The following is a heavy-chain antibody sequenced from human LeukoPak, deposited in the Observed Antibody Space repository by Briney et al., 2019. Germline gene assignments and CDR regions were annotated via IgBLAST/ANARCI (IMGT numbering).Heavy chain of an antibody. D-gene: IGHD3-22*01. CDR3: ARDRAFSNYYDSSSYYYGFDY. Sequence: ASVKVSCKASGYTFTSYGISWVRQAPGQGLEWMGWISAYNGNTNYAQKLQGRVTMTTDTSTSTAYMELRSLRSDDTAVYYCARDRAFSNYYDSSSYYYGFDYWGQGTLVTVSS. CDR2: ISAYNGNT. J-gene: IGHJ4*02. V-gene: IGHV1-18*01. CDR1: GYTFTSYG.